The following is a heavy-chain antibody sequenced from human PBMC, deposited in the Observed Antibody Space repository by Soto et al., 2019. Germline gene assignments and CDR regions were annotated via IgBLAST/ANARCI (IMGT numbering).Heavy chain of an antibody. CDR3: AKAFEFDY. J-gene: IGHJ4*02. D-gene: IGHD3-9*01. CDR1: GFTFSSYG. CDR2: ISYDGSNK. Sequence: GGSLRLSCAASGFTFSSYGMHWVRQAPGKGLEWVAVISYDGSNKYYADSVKGRFTISRDNSKSTLYLQMNSLRAEDTAVYYCAKAFEFDYWGQGTLVTVSS. V-gene: IGHV3-30*18.